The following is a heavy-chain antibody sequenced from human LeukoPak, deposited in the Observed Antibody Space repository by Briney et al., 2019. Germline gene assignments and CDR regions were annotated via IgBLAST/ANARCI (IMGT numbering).Heavy chain of an antibody. CDR1: GGSFSGYY. CDR2: INHSGST. CDR3: ARGVWFGELLTRMSPFDY. J-gene: IGHJ4*02. D-gene: IGHD3-10*01. Sequence: SETLSLTCAVYGGSFSGYYWSWIRQPPGKGLGWIGEINHSGSTNYNPSLKSRVTISVDTSKDQFSLKLSSVTAADTAVYYCARGVWFGELLTRMSPFDYWGQGTLVTVSS. V-gene: IGHV4-34*01.